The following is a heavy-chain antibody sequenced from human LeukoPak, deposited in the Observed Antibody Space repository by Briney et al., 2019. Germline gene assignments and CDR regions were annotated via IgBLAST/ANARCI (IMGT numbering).Heavy chain of an antibody. V-gene: IGHV3-7*01. Sequence: GGSLRLSCAASGFTFSSSWMSWVRQAPGKGLVWVASIKQDGSEEYYVDSLKGRFTISRDNAKNSLYLQMNSLRAEDTAVYYCARSYYWGQGTLVTVSS. CDR1: GFTFSSSW. CDR3: ARSYY. J-gene: IGHJ4*02. CDR2: IKQDGSEE.